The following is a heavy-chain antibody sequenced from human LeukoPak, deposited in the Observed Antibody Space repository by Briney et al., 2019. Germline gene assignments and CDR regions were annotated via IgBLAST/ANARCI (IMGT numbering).Heavy chain of an antibody. CDR1: GGSINSSSYY. CDR3: VLGFDY. J-gene: IGHJ4*02. CDR2: IYRSGST. V-gene: IGHV4-39*07. Sequence: SETLSLTCIVSGGSINSSSYYWGWIRQPPGKGLEWIGSIYRSGSTYYNPSLKSRVIISVDTSKNQFSLKLSSVTAADAAIYYCVLGFDYWGQGTLVTVSS.